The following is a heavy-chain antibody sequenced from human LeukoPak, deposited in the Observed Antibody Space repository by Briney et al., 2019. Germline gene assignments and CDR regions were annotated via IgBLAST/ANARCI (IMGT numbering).Heavy chain of an antibody. V-gene: IGHV3-23*01. Sequence: GGSLRLSCVASGFAFSSYALSWVRQAPGKGLKWIASIRGTGGSAYYADSVKGRFIVSRDNSKNTLFLQMNGLRAEDTAVYYCAKAPRRVGYTPREGFYYYGMDVWGQGTTVTVSS. CDR1: GFAFSSYA. D-gene: IGHD5-24*01. CDR3: AKAPRRVGYTPREGFYYYGMDV. J-gene: IGHJ6*02. CDR2: IRGTGGSA.